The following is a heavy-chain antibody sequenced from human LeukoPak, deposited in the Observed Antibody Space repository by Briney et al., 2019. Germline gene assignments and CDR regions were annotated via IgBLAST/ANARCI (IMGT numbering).Heavy chain of an antibody. V-gene: IGHV1-69*01. D-gene: IGHD2-2*01. CDR3: ARSGLGPDIVVVPAAFDY. CDR2: IIPIFGTA. CDR1: GGTYSSYA. J-gene: IGHJ4*02. Sequence: ASVKVSCKASGGTYSSYAISWVRQAPGQGLEWMGGIIPIFGTANYAQKFQGRVTITADESTSTAYMELSSLRSEDTAVYYCARSGLGPDIVVVPAAFDYWGQGTPVTVSS.